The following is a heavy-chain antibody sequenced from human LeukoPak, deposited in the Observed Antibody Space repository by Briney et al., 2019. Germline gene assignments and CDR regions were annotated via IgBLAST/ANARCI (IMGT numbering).Heavy chain of an antibody. V-gene: IGHV4-4*07. CDR3: ARDITMVRGVLDAFDI. Sequence: SETLSLTCTVSGGSISSYYWSWIRQPAGKGLEWIGRIYTSGSTNYNPSLKSRVTMSVDTSKNQFSLKLSSVTAADTAVYHCARDITMVRGVLDAFDIWGQGTMVTVSS. CDR2: IYTSGST. J-gene: IGHJ3*02. D-gene: IGHD3-10*01. CDR1: GGSISSYY.